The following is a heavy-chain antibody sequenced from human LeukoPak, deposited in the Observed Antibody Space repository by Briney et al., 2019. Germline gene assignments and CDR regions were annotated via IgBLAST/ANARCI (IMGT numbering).Heavy chain of an antibody. CDR1: GFTFSNYA. CDR3: AKGHAPSGSYADY. J-gene: IGHJ4*02. D-gene: IGHD1-26*01. Sequence: GGSLSLFCSASGFTFSNYAMTWVRQAPGKGLEWVSTIYGSGGGTYYADSVKGRFTISRDNSKNTLYVQMNSLRAEDTAVYYCAKGHAPSGSYADYWGQGTLVTVSS. V-gene: IGHV3-23*01. CDR2: IYGSGGGT.